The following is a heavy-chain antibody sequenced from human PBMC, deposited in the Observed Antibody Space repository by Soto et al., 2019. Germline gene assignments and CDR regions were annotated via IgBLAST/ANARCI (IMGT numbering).Heavy chain of an antibody. Sequence: PSQTRSLSCTAHGVSFGCDYWRWMRQRQAKCLEWIGEINHSGSTNYNPSLKSRVTISVDTAKNQFSLKLSSVTAEDTAVYYCAWGTSFFDYWGQGTLVTVS. CDR2: INHSGST. D-gene: IGHD2-2*01. CDR1: GVSFGCDY. J-gene: IGHJ4*02. V-gene: IGHV4-34*01. CDR3: AWGTSFFDY.